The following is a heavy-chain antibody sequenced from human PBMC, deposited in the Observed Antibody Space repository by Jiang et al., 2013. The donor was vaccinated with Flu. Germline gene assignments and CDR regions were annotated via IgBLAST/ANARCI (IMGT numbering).Heavy chain of an antibody. D-gene: IGHD1-1*01. CDR3: TTGSVGTTGLFDF. CDR1: GSRLSGLV. CDR2: FDPEQDET. Sequence: SGAEVKMPGASVKVSCKVSGSRLSGLVMHWVRQAPGIGLEWMGGFDPEQDETIYAQRVQGRVTMTEDTSTNTAYMYLNNLRSEDTAVYYCTTGSVGTTGLFDFWGQGTLVTVSS. V-gene: IGHV1-24*01. J-gene: IGHJ4*02.